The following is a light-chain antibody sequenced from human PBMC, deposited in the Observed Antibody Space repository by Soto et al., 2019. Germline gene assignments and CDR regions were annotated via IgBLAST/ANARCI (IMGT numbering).Light chain of an antibody. J-gene: IGKJ5*01. CDR1: QSVSRN. Sequence: QSPATLSVSPGERATLSCRASQSVSRNLAWYQQKPGQAPRLLIYSSSIRAAGIPARFSGSGSGTEFTLTIYSLQSEDFAVYYCQQYNIWPITFGQG. CDR2: SSS. CDR3: QQYNIWPIT. V-gene: IGKV3-15*01.